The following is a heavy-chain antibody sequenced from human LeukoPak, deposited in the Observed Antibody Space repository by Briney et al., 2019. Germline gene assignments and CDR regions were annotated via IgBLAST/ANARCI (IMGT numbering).Heavy chain of an antibody. D-gene: IGHD6-6*01. V-gene: IGHV3-23*01. Sequence: PGGSLRLSCVASGFTFSNNRMNWVRQAPGKGLEWVSSGHSDGTTYYADSVKGRFTISRDNSKNTLSLQMNSLRAEDTAVYYCAKGSRIAARPTIWFDSWGQGTPVTVSS. CDR2: GHSDGTT. CDR3: AKGSRIAARPTIWFDS. CDR1: GFTFSNNR. J-gene: IGHJ5*01.